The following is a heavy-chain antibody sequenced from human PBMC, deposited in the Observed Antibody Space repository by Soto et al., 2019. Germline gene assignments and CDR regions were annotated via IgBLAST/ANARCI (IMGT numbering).Heavy chain of an antibody. J-gene: IGHJ4*02. Sequence: LRLSCAASGFTFNNYGMSWVRQAPGKGLEWVSAITDSGGSTYYADSVKGRFTISRDNSKNTVYLQMNSLRAEDTAVYYCAKAATVVTLYYFDYWGQGTLVTVSS. V-gene: IGHV3-23*01. D-gene: IGHD4-17*01. CDR2: ITDSGGST. CDR3: AKAATVVTLYYFDY. CDR1: GFTFNNYG.